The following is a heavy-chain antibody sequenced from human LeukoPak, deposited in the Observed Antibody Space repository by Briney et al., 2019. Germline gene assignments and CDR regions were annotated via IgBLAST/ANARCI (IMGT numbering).Heavy chain of an antibody. CDR3: AREAYCISTSCYETDAFDI. D-gene: IGHD2-2*01. Sequence: GGSLRLSCAASGFTFSDHFMDWVRQAPGKGLEWLGHIRNKAKSHTTEYAASVKGRFTISRDDSKNSVYLQMNSLKTEDTAVYYCAREAYCISTSCYETDAFDIWGQGAMVTVSS. CDR1: GFTFSDHF. J-gene: IGHJ3*02. CDR2: IRNKAKSHTT. V-gene: IGHV3-72*01.